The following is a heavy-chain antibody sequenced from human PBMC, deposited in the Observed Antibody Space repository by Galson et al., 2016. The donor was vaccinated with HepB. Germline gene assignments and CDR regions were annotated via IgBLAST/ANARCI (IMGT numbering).Heavy chain of an antibody. V-gene: IGHV3-30*04. Sequence: SLRLSCAASGFGFSNLVLHWVRPAPGKGVEWVAVMSYDGRERQYADFVQGRFTISRDNAKNTLQLQLNNLTTDDTAVYYCSREVFAYSASSGLGYWGQGTVVTVSS. CDR3: SREVFAYSASSGLGY. D-gene: IGHD3-10*02. CDR1: GFGFSNLV. CDR2: MSYDGRER. J-gene: IGHJ4*02.